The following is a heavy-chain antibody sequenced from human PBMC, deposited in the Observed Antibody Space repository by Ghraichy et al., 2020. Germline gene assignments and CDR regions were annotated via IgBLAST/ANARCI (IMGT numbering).Heavy chain of an antibody. CDR1: GGSFSGYY. D-gene: IGHD6-13*01. CDR2: INHSGST. V-gene: IGHV4-34*01. Sequence: SQTLSLTCAVYGGSFSGYYWSWIRQPPGNGLEWIGEINHSGSTNYNPSLKSRVTISVDTSKNQFSLKLSSVTAADTAVYYCARFNLLGQQLASDYWGQGTLVTVSS. CDR3: ARFNLLGQQLASDY. J-gene: IGHJ4*02.